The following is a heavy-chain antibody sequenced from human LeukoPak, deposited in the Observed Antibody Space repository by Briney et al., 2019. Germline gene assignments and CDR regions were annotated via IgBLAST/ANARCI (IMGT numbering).Heavy chain of an antibody. CDR1: GFTFSSYG. D-gene: IGHD6-13*01. V-gene: IGHV3-33*01. J-gene: IGHJ4*02. Sequence: GRSLRLSCAASGFTFSSYGMHWGRQAPGKGLEWVAVIWYDGSNKYYADSVKGRFTISRDNSKNTLYLQMNSLRAEDTAVYYCARDPGYSSSWYVSYFDYWGQGTLVTVSS. CDR2: IWYDGSNK. CDR3: ARDPGYSSSWYVSYFDY.